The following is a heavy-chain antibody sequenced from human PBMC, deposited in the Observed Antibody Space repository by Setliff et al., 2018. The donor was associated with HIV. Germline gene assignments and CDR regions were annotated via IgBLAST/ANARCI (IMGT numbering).Heavy chain of an antibody. Sequence: PSETLSLTCAVYGGSFSGYYWSWIRQSPGKDLEWSGEVNHSGDTTYNPSLKSRVTMSVDTSKNQFSLELSSLTSADTAIYYCVRGRDYGSSWSRPFYFDFWGHGNLVTVSS. CDR2: VNHSGDT. D-gene: IGHD6-13*01. V-gene: IGHV4-34*01. J-gene: IGHJ4*01. CDR1: GGSFSGYY. CDR3: VRGRDYGSSWSRPFYFDF.